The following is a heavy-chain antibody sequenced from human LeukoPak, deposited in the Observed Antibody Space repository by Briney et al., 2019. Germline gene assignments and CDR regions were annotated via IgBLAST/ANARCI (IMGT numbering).Heavy chain of an antibody. D-gene: IGHD3-10*01. CDR1: GGSFSGYY. CDR3: ARKFTSMVRGVITFH. V-gene: IGHV4-34*01. CDR2: INHSGST. Sequence: PSETLSLTCAVYGGSFSGYYWSWIRQPPGKGLEWIGEINHSGSTNYNPSLKSRVTISVDTSKNQFSLKLSSVTAADTAVYYCARKFTSMVRGVITFHWGQGTLVTVSS. J-gene: IGHJ4*02.